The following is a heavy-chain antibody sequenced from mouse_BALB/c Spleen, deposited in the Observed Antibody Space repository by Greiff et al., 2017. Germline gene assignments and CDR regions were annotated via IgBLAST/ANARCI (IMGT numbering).Heavy chain of an antibody. V-gene: IGHV5-15*02. CDR3: ARSYDGKVWYFDV. CDR2: ISNLAYSI. CDR1: GFTFSDYG. Sequence: EVQRVESGGGLVQPGGSRKLSCAASGFTFSDYGMAWVRQAPGKGPEWVAFISNLAYSIYYADTVTGRFTISRENAKNTLYLEMSSLRSEDTAMYDCARSYDGKVWYFDVWGAGTTVTVSS. D-gene: IGHD2-14*01. J-gene: IGHJ1*01.